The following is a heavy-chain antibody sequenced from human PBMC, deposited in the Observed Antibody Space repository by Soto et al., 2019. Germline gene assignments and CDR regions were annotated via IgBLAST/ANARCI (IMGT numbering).Heavy chain of an antibody. CDR2: ISSSSSYI. CDR3: AGSIAVADTFDY. V-gene: IGHV3-21*01. D-gene: IGHD6-19*01. CDR1: GFTFSSYS. Sequence: GGSLRLSWAASGFTFSSYSMNWVRQAPGKGLEWVSSISSSSSYIYYADSVKGRFTISRDNAKNSLYLQMNSLRAEDTAVYYCAGSIAVADTFDYWGQGTLVTVSS. J-gene: IGHJ4*02.